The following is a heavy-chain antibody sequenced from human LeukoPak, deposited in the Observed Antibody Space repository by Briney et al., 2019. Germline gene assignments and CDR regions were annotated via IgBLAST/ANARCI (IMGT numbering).Heavy chain of an antibody. CDR1: GGTFSSYA. CDR2: IIPIFGTA. Sequence: ASVKVSCKASGGTFSSYATSWVRQAPGQGLEWMGGIIPIFGTANYAQKFQGRVTITADESTSTAYMELSSLRSEDTAVYYCAREWGGYCSSTSCYGMDVWGKGTTVTVSS. V-gene: IGHV1-69*01. D-gene: IGHD2-2*01. CDR3: AREWGGYCSSTSCYGMDV. J-gene: IGHJ6*04.